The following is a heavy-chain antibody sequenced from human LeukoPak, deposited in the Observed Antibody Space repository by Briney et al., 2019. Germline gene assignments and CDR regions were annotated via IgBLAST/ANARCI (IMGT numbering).Heavy chain of an antibody. V-gene: IGHV3-23*01. J-gene: IGHJ4*02. D-gene: IGHD2-21*01. Sequence: GGSLRLSCAASGFTFSSYAMSWVRQAPGKGLEWVSAISGSGGSTYYADSVKGRFAISRDNSKNTLYLQMNSLRAEDTAVYYCAKDHPYCGGDCYEVAYYFDYWGQGTLVTVSS. CDR3: AKDHPYCGGDCYEVAYYFDY. CDR2: ISGSGGST. CDR1: GFTFSSYA.